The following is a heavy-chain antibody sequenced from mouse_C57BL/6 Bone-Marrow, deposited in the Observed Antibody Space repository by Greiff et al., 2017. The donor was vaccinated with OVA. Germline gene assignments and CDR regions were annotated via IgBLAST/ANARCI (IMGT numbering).Heavy chain of an antibody. CDR3: ARSYYSESGFAY. D-gene: IGHD2-12*01. CDR2: IYPGSGST. CDR1: GYTFTSYW. J-gene: IGHJ3*01. Sequence: VQLQQPGAELVKPGASVKMSCKASGYTFTSYWITWVKQRPGQGLEWIGDIYPGSGSTNYNEKFKSKATLTVDTSSSTAYMQLSSLTSEDSAVYYCARSYYSESGFAYWGQGTLVTVSA. V-gene: IGHV1-55*01.